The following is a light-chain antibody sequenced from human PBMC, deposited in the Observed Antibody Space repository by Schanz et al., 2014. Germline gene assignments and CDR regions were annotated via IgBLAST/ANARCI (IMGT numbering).Light chain of an antibody. CDR1: QSVSSNY. CDR2: DAS. V-gene: IGKV3-11*01. Sequence: EIVLTQSPGTLSLSPGERATLSCRASQSVSSNYLAWYQLKPGQTPRLLIYDASNRATGIPARFSGRGSGTDFTLTISSLEPEDFATYYCQQRTNWPPSFTFGQGTKLEIK. CDR3: QQRTNWPPSFT. J-gene: IGKJ2*01.